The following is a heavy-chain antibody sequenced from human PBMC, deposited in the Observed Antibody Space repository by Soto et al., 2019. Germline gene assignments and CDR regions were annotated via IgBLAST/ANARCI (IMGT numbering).Heavy chain of an antibody. CDR3: ARDDAAGWFDP. Sequence: EVQLVESGGGLVQPGGSLRLSCAASGFTFSSYSMNWVRQAPGKGLEWVSYISSSSSTIYYSDSVKGRFTISGDNAKNSLQLQMNRPRAEDTAVYYCARDDAAGWFDPWGEGTLVTVSS. J-gene: IGHJ5*02. CDR1: GFTFSSYS. CDR2: ISSSSSTI. D-gene: IGHD3-10*01. V-gene: IGHV3-48*01.